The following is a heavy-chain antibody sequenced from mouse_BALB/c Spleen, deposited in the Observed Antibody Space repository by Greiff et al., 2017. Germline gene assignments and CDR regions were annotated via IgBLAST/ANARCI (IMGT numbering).Heavy chain of an antibody. Sequence: DVMLVESGGGLVKPGGSLKLSCAASGFAFSSYDMSWVRQTPEKRLEWVAYISSGGGSTYYPDTVKGRFTISRDNAKNTLYLQMSSLKSEDTAMYYCARQGGYFDYWGQGTTLTVSS. CDR2: ISSGGGST. CDR3: ARQGGYFDY. CDR1: GFAFSSYD. V-gene: IGHV5-12-1*01. J-gene: IGHJ2*01.